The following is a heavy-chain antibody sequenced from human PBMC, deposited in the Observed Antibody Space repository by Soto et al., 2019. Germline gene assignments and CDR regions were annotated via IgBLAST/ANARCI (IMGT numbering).Heavy chain of an antibody. CDR3: AKRIGDYSNFYSLDY. CDR2: ISYDGRNK. CDR1: GSPLGSYG. V-gene: IGHV3-30*18. Sequence: QVQLVESGGGGFKLGGPRGLPCAAFGSPLGSYGRHWVRKAQGRGLGGVAVISYDGRNKYYADSVKGRFTISRDNSKNTLYLQMNSLRAEDTAVYYCAKRIGDYSNFYSLDYWGQGTLVTVSS. D-gene: IGHD4-4*01. J-gene: IGHJ4*02.